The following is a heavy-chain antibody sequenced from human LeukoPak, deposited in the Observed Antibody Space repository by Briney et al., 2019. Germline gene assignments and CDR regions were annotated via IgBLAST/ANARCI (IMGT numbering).Heavy chain of an antibody. CDR3: ARGFYDYVWGSYRHDAFDI. CDR1: GYTFTGYY. D-gene: IGHD3-16*02. CDR2: INPNSGGT. J-gene: IGHJ3*02. Sequence: ASVKVSCKASGYTFTGYYMHWVRQAPGQGLEWMGWINPNSGGTNYAQKFQGRVTMTRDTSKNQFSLKLSSVTAADTAVYYCARGFYDYVWGSYRHDAFDIWGQGTMVTVSS. V-gene: IGHV1-2*02.